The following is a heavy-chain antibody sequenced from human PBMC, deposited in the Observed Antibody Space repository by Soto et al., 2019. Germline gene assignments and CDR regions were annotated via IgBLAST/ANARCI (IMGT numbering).Heavy chain of an antibody. J-gene: IGHJ6*02. D-gene: IGHD2-2*01. Sequence: EVQLVESGGGLVKPGGSLRLSCAASGFTFSSYSMNWVRQAPGKGLEWVSSISSSSSYIYYADSVKGRFTISRDNAKNSLYLQMNSLRAEDTAVDYCARVSNLPAAIYYGMDVWGQGTTVTVSS. V-gene: IGHV3-21*01. CDR3: ARVSNLPAAIYYGMDV. CDR1: GFTFSSYS. CDR2: ISSSSSYI.